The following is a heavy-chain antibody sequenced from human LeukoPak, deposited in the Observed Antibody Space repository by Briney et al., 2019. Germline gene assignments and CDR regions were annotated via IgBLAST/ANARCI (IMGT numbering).Heavy chain of an antibody. V-gene: IGHV5-51*01. CDR3: ARFGYSYGNGMDV. CDR1: GYSFTIYW. Sequence: GESLKISCKASGYSFTIYWIGWVRQMPGKGLEWMGIIYPGDSDTRYSPSFQGQVTISADKSISTAYLQWSSLKASDTAMYYCARFGYSYGNGMDVWGQGTTVTVSS. CDR2: IYPGDSDT. J-gene: IGHJ6*02. D-gene: IGHD5-18*01.